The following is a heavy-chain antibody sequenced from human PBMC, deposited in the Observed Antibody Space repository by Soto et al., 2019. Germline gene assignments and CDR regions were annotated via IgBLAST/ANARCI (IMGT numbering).Heavy chain of an antibody. Sequence: EVQLVESGGGLVQPGGSLRLSCAASGFTFSSYSMNWVRQAPGKGLEWVSYISRSSSTIYYADSVKGRFTISRDNAKNSLYLQMNSRRDEDTAVYYCARPEYSSSSYGMDVWGQGTTVTVSS. CDR3: ARPEYSSSSYGMDV. CDR1: GFTFSSYS. D-gene: IGHD6-6*01. J-gene: IGHJ6*02. V-gene: IGHV3-48*02. CDR2: ISRSSSTI.